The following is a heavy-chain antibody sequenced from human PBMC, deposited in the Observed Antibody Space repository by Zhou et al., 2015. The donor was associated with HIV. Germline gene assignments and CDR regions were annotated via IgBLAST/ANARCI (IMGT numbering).Heavy chain of an antibody. D-gene: IGHD3-22*01. CDR2: IIPIFGTA. Sequence: QVQLVQSGAEVKKPGSSVKVSCKASGGTFSSYAISWVRQAPGQGLEWMGGIIPIFGTANYAQKFQGRVTITADESTSTAYMELSSLRSEDTAVYYCARGGGPKITMTTPDPPPQNWFDPWGQGTLVTVSS. CDR1: GGTFSSYA. J-gene: IGHJ5*02. CDR3: ARGGGPKITMTTPDPPPQNWFDP. V-gene: IGHV1-69*12.